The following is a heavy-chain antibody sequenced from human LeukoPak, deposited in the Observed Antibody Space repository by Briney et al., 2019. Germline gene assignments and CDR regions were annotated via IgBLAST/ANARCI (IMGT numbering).Heavy chain of an antibody. Sequence: SETLSLTCAVYGGSFSGYYRSWIRQPPGKGLEWIGEINHSGSTNYNPSLKSRVTISVDTSKNQFSLKLSSVTAADTAVYYCARGGGTLDYWGQGTLVTVSS. J-gene: IGHJ4*02. CDR2: INHSGST. V-gene: IGHV4-34*01. D-gene: IGHD3-16*01. CDR1: GGSFSGYY. CDR3: ARGGGTLDY.